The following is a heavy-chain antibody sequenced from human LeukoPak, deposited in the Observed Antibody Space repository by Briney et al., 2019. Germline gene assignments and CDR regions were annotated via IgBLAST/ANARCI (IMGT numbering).Heavy chain of an antibody. CDR2: ISGSGSNT. Sequence: GGSLRLSCAASGFTFSSYAMSWVRQAPGKGLEWVSTISGSGSNTYYADSVKGRFTISRDNSKNTVYLQMNSLRAEDTAVYYCAKDRGTAVTTLNYWGQGTLVTVSS. J-gene: IGHJ4*02. V-gene: IGHV3-23*01. D-gene: IGHD4-17*01. CDR1: GFTFSSYA. CDR3: AKDRGTAVTTLNY.